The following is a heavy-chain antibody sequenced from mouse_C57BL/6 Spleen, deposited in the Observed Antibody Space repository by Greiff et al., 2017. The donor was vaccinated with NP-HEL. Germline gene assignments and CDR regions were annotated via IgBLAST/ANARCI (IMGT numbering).Heavy chain of an antibody. J-gene: IGHJ3*01. CDR1: GFNIKNTY. D-gene: IGHD1-1*01. CDR3: ARTHYYGSSPWFAY. Sequence: VQLKESVAELVRPGASVKLSCTASGFNIKNTYMHWVKQRPEQGLEWIGRIDPANGNTKYAPKFQGKATITADTSSNTAYLQLSSLTSEDTAIYYCARTHYYGSSPWFAYWGQGTLVTVSA. V-gene: IGHV14-3*01. CDR2: IDPANGNT.